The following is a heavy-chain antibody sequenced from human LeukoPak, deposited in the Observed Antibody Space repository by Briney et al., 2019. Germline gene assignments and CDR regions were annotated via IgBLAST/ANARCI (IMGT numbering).Heavy chain of an antibody. CDR1: GGSISSSNW. V-gene: IGHV4-4*02. Sequence: PSETLSLTCAVSGGSISSSNWWSWVRQPPGKGLEWIGEIYHSGSTNYNPSLKSRVTISVDTSKNQFSLELSSVTAADTAVYYCARDTPTVTGGDYFDYWGQGTLVTVSS. CDR2: IYHSGST. J-gene: IGHJ4*02. CDR3: ARDTPTVTGGDYFDY. D-gene: IGHD4-17*01.